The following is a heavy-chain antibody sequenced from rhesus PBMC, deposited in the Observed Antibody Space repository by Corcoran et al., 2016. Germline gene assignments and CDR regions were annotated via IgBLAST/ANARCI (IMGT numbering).Heavy chain of an antibody. D-gene: IGHD3-34*01. V-gene: IGHV4-99*01. CDR2: NSGTSGSP. CDR3: ARQGGDYRDY. CDR1: GYSVGSGYY. J-gene: IGHJ4*01. Sequence: QVQLQESGPGLVKHSETLSLTCAVSGYSVGSGYYWGWIGQPPGKGLASIGYNSGTSGSPCYPPSRKSRGTSSKDTSKNLFSLKLRYVSAADTAVYYGARQGGDYRDYWGQGVLVTVSS.